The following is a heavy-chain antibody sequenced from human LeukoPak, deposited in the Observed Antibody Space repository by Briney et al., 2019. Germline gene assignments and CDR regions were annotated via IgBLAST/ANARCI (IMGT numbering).Heavy chain of an antibody. CDR3: ARDGGYCLDY. V-gene: IGHV3-21*01. CDR1: GFTFSSHS. Sequence: GGSLRLSCVASGFTFSSHSMNWVRQAPGKGLEWVSSISSGSDHIYYADSVKGRFTISRDNARNSLYLQMNSLRPEDTAVYYCARDGGYCLDYWGQGTLVTVSS. CDR2: ISSGSDHI. J-gene: IGHJ4*02. D-gene: IGHD2-21*01.